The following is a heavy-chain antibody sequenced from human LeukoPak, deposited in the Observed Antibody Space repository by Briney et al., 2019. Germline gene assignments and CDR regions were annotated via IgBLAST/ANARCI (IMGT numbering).Heavy chain of an antibody. V-gene: IGHV4-39*07. J-gene: IGHJ3*02. CDR3: ARDTYYDILTGYDYLDAFDI. CDR2: INHSGST. Sequence: PSETLSLTCTVSGGSISTSGYYWGWIRQPPGKGLEWIGEINHSGSTNYNPSLKSRVTISVDTSKNQFSLKLSSVTAADTAVYYCARDTYYDILTGYDYLDAFDIWGQGTMVTISS. D-gene: IGHD3-9*01. CDR1: GGSISTSGYY.